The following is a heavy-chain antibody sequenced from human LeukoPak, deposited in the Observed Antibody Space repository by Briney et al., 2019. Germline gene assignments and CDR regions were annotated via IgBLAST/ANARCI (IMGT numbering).Heavy chain of an antibody. CDR2: IYPGDSDT. Sequence: PEESLQICCMGSGYSFTSYWICCVRQMPGKGLEWMGIIYPGDSDTRYSPSFQGQVTISADKSISTAYLQWSSLKASDTAMYDCARLGLVVNDYWGQGTLVTVSS. J-gene: IGHJ4*02. V-gene: IGHV5-51*01. CDR1: GYSFTSYW. CDR3: ARLGLVVNDY. D-gene: IGHD2-15*01.